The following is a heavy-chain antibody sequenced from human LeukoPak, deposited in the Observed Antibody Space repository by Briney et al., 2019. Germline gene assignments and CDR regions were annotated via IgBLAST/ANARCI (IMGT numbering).Heavy chain of an antibody. Sequence: PSETLSLTCTVSGGSISSYYWSWIRQPPGKGLEWIGYIYYSGSTNYNPSLKSRVTISVDTSKNQFSLKLSSVTAADTAVYYCARDYDFWSGYYRPYYYYYYMDVWGKGTTVTVSS. V-gene: IGHV4-59*12. CDR1: GGSISSYY. D-gene: IGHD3-3*01. CDR3: ARDYDFWSGYYRPYYYYYYMDV. CDR2: IYYSGST. J-gene: IGHJ6*03.